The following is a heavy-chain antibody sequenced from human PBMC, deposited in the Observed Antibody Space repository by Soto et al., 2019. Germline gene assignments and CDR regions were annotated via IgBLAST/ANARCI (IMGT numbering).Heavy chain of an antibody. Sequence: QVQLQESGPGLVKPSETLSLTCTVSGGSMTGYFWSWIRQPAGKALEWIGHVYNSGNTDYNPSLASRITMAVDTSKRQFSLKVKSVTAADTAVYYCARRHWVSGTEYWGQGILVTVSS. D-gene: IGHD6-19*01. CDR3: ARRHWVSGTEY. CDR1: GGSMTGYF. J-gene: IGHJ4*02. CDR2: VYNSGNT. V-gene: IGHV4-4*07.